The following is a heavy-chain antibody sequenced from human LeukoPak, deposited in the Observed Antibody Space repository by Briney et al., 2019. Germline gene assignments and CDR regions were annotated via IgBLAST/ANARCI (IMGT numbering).Heavy chain of an antibody. Sequence: GTSVKVSCKASGFTFTSSAMQWVRQARGQRLERIGWIVVGSGNTNYAQKFQERVTITRDMSTSTAYMELSSLRSEDTAVYYCAKIPYEYGSGWYSGFHLWGQGTQVTVSS. CDR1: GFTFTSSA. D-gene: IGHD6-19*01. CDR2: IVVGSGNT. V-gene: IGHV1-58*02. J-gene: IGHJ3*01. CDR3: AKIPYEYGSGWYSGFHL.